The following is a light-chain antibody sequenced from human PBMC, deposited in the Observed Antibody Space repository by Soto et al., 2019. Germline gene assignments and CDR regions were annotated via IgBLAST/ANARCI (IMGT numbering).Light chain of an antibody. V-gene: IGKV1-39*01. CDR2: AAS. CDR1: QSISSY. J-gene: IGKJ4*01. CDR3: QQSYSTPLT. Sequence: DIQMTQSPSSLSASVGDRVTITCRASQSISSYLNWYQQKPGKAPKLLIYAASSLQSGVPSRFSGSGSGTDFTITISSLQPEDFVTYYCQQSYSTPLTFGGGTKVDIK.